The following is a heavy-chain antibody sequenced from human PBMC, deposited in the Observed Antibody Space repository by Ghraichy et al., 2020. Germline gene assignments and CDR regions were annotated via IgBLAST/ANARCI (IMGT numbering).Heavy chain of an antibody. CDR2: IYYSGST. CDR1: GGSVSSGSYY. V-gene: IGHV4-61*01. J-gene: IGHJ3*02. Sequence: SETLSLTCTVSGGSVSSGSYYWSWIRRPPGKGLEWIGYIYYSGSTNYNPSLKSRVTISVDTSKNQFSLKLSSVTAADTAVYYCARADGYCSSTSCYNIPPDAFAIWGQGTMVTVYS. D-gene: IGHD2-2*01. CDR3: ARADGYCSSTSCYNIPPDAFAI.